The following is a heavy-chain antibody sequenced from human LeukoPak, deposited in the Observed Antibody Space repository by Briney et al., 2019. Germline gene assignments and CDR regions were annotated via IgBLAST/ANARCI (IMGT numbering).Heavy chain of an antibody. J-gene: IGHJ4*02. CDR1: GFTFSSYW. CDR2: IKEDGSIQ. Sequence: GGSLGLSCVASGFTFSSYWMTWVRQAPGKGLEWLANIKEDGSIQYYLDSVRGRFTISRDNAKTSVYLQLNSLRADDTAVYYCARDVWTGVAVSDYWGQGTLVTVSS. D-gene: IGHD6-19*01. CDR3: ARDVWTGVAVSDY. V-gene: IGHV3-7*01.